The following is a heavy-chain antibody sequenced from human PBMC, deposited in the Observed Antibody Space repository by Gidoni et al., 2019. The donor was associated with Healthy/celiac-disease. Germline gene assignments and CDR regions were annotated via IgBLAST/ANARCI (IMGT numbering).Heavy chain of an antibody. V-gene: IGHV4-30-2*01. D-gene: IGHD1-7*01. CDR3: ARSLKAGTATATFDY. CDR1: GGSISSGGYS. J-gene: IGHJ4*02. Sequence: QLQLQESGSGLVKPSQTLSLTCAVSGGSISSGGYSWSWIRQPPGKGLEWIGYIYHSGSTYYNPSLKSRVTISVDRSKNQFSLKLSSVTAADTAVYYCARSLKAGTATATFDYWGQGTLVTVSS. CDR2: IYHSGST.